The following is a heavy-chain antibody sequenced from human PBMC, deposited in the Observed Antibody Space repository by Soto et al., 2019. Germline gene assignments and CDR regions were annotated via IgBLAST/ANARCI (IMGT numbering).Heavy chain of an antibody. CDR2: ISGSGGST. J-gene: IGHJ4*02. CDR3: AKDVDNWNYFYYCFDY. Sequence: PGGSLRLSCAASGFTFSSYAMSWVRQAPGKGLEWVSAISGSGGSTYYADSVKGRFTISRDNSKNTLYLQMNSLRAEDTAVYYCAKDVDNWNYFYYCFDYWGQGTLVTVSS. D-gene: IGHD1-7*01. CDR1: GFTFSSYA. V-gene: IGHV3-23*01.